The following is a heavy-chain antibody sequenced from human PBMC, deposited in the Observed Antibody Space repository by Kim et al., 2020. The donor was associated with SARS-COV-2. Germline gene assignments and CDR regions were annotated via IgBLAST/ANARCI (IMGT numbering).Heavy chain of an antibody. V-gene: IGHV4-34*01. Sequence: NTNPTLKSRVTISVDTSKNQFSLKLSSVTAADTAVYYCAREDRTYGMDVWGQGTTVTVSS. J-gene: IGHJ6*02. D-gene: IGHD1-7*01. CDR3: AREDRTYGMDV.